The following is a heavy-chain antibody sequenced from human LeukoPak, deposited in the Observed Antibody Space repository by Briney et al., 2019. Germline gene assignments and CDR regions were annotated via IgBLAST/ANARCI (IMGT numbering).Heavy chain of an antibody. CDR3: ARELGGGGYDGMDV. CDR1: GFTVSSNY. J-gene: IGHJ6*02. CDR2: IYSGGST. V-gene: IGHV3-53*01. Sequence: GGSLRLSFAASGFTVSSNYMSWVRQAPGKGLEWVSAIYSGGSTYYADSVKGRFTISRDNSKNTLYLQMNSLRAEDTAVYYCARELGGGGYDGMDVWGQGTTVTVSS. D-gene: IGHD2-15*01.